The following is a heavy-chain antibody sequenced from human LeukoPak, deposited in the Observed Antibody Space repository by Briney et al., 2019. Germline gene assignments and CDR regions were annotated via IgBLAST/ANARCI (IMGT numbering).Heavy chain of an antibody. D-gene: IGHD1-26*01. CDR3: ARTRELPDAFDI. V-gene: IGHV1-18*04. CDR1: GYTFTGYY. J-gene: IGHJ3*02. Sequence: ASVKVSCKASGYTFTGYYMHWVRQAPGQGLEWMGWISAYNGNTNYAQKLQGRVTMTTDTSTSTAYMELRSLRSDDTAVYYCARTRELPDAFDIWGQGTMVTVSS. CDR2: ISAYNGNT.